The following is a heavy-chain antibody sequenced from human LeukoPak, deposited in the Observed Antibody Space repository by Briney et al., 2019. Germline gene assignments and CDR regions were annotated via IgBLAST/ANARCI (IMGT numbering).Heavy chain of an antibody. D-gene: IGHD3-10*01. CDR1: GGSISSYY. CDR2: IYYSGST. CDR3: ARSFFGSGSYPSYYYYYYYMDV. Sequence: SETLSLTCTVFGGSISSYYWSWIRQPPGKGLEWIGYIYYSGSTTYNPSLKSRVTISVDTSKNQFSLKLSSVTAADTAVYYCARSFFGSGSYPSYYYYYYYMDVWGKGTTVTVSS. J-gene: IGHJ6*03. V-gene: IGHV4-59*01.